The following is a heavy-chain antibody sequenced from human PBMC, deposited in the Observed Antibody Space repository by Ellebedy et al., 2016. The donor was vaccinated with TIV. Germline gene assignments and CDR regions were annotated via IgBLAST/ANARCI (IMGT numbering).Heavy chain of an antibody. J-gene: IGHJ3*02. CDR1: GYTFTSDG. D-gene: IGHD6-6*01. CDR2: ISAYNGNT. Sequence: AASVKVSCKASGYTFTSDGISWMRQAPGQGLEWMGWISAYNGNTNYAQKLQGRVTMTTDTSTSTAYMELRSLRSDDTAVYYCSREDSSSAFDIWGQGTMVTVSS. V-gene: IGHV1-18*01. CDR3: SREDSSSAFDI.